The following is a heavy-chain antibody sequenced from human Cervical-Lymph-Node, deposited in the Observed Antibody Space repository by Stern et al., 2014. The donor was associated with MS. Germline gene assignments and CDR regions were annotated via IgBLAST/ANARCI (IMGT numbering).Heavy chain of an antibody. CDR3: ATHPSNSWYSMWYDY. CDR1: GGTFRGHT. V-gene: IGHV1-69*01. CDR2: IIPIFGSS. D-gene: IGHD6-13*01. J-gene: IGHJ4*02. Sequence: VKLVESGAEVKKPGASVKVSCKASGGTFRGHTINWVRQAPGQGLEWMGGIIPIFGSSKYKQKLQGRLTITADDSTNTAYMELRGLRSEDTAVYYCATHPSNSWYSMWYDYWGQGTPVSVSS.